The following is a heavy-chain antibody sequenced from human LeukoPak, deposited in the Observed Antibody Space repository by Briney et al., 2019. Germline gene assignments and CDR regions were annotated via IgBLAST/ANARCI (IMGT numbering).Heavy chain of an antibody. CDR1: GGSFSGYY. CDR3: ARRPYYYDSSGYSYYFDY. J-gene: IGHJ4*02. D-gene: IGHD3-22*01. V-gene: IGHV4-34*01. CDR2: INHSGST. Sequence: PSETLSLTCAVYGGSFSGYYWSWIRQPPGKGLEWIGEINHSGSTNYNPSLKSRVTISVDTSKNQFSLKLSSVTAADTAVYYCARRPYYYDSSGYSYYFDYWGQGTLVTVSS.